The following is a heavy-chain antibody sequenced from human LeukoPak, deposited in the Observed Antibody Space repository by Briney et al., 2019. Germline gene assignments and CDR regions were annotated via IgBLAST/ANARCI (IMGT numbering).Heavy chain of an antibody. CDR1: GFTFSSYE. Sequence: GGSLRLSCAASGFTFSSYEMNWVRQAPGKGLEWVANIKQDGSEKYYVDSVKGRFAISRDNAKNSLYLQMNSLRAEDTAVYYCARGGSGSYYWGQGTLVTVSS. J-gene: IGHJ4*02. CDR3: ARGGSGSYY. V-gene: IGHV3-7*01. CDR2: IKQDGSEK. D-gene: IGHD3-10*01.